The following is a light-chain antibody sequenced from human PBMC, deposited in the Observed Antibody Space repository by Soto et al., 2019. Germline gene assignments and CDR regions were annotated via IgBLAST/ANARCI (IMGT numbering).Light chain of an antibody. CDR3: QQYNNWPFT. J-gene: IGKJ3*01. Sequence: EIMVTQSPVTLSVSPGERATLSCRASQSVNSNLAWYQQKPGQAPRLPIYGASTRATGIPASFIGNGSGTEFTLTASSLQPEDFAVYYCQQYNNWPFTFGPGTKVDIK. CDR2: GAS. V-gene: IGKV3-15*01. CDR1: QSVNSN.